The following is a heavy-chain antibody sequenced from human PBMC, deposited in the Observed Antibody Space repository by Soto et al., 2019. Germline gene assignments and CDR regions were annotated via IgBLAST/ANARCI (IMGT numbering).Heavy chain of an antibody. J-gene: IGHJ4*02. CDR2: MNPNSGNT. CDR3: ASGKQWLGPRTDY. Sequence: ALVKVSCKASGYTFTSYDINWVRQATGQGLEWMGWMNPNSGNTGYAQKFQGRVTMTRNTSISTAYMELSSLRSEDTAVYYCASGKQWLGPRTDYWGQGTLVTVSS. D-gene: IGHD6-19*01. CDR1: GYTFTSYD. V-gene: IGHV1-8*01.